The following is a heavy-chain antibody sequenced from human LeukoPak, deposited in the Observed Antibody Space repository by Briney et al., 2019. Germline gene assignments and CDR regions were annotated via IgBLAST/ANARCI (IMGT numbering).Heavy chain of an antibody. V-gene: IGHV4-59*11. Sequence: PSETLSLTCTGSGGSISSHYWSWIRQPPGKGLEWIGYIYYSGSTNYYPSLKSRVTISVDTSKNQFSLKLSSVTAADTAVYYCARDSSGHCSGGSCYAFDYWGQGTTVTVSS. D-gene: IGHD2-15*01. CDR3: ARDSSGHCSGGSCYAFDY. CDR2: IYYSGST. J-gene: IGHJ4*03. CDR1: GGSISSHY.